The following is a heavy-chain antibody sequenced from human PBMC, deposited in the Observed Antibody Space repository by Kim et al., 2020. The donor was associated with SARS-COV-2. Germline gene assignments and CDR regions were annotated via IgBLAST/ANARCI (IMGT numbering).Heavy chain of an antibody. V-gene: IGHV3-66*01. D-gene: IGHD1-26*01. J-gene: IGHJ3*02. Sequence: ADSWRGRFTVSRDNSKDTLYLQMNSLRAEDTAVYYCAREWELRSKDAFDIWGQGTMVTVSS. CDR3: AREWELRSKDAFDI.